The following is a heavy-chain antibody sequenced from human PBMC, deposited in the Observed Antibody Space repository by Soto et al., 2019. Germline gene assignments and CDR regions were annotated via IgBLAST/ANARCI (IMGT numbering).Heavy chain of an antibody. CDR1: GFTFSSYA. CDR2: ISSNGGST. V-gene: IGHV3-64D*08. CDR3: VKDRVGWEPFVTTDFDY. J-gene: IGHJ4*02. Sequence: GGSLRLSCSASGFTFSSYAMHWVRQAPGKGLEYVSAISSNGGSTYYADSVKGRFTISRDNSKNTLYLQMSSLRAEDTAVYYCVKDRVGWEPFVTTDFDYWGQGTLVTVSS. D-gene: IGHD1-26*01.